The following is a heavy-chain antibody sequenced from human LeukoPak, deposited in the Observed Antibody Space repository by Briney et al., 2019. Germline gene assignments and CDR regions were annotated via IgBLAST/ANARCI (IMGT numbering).Heavy chain of an antibody. CDR2: IIPIFGTA. V-gene: IGHV1-69*13. CDR1: GGTFSSYA. Sequence: SVKVSCKASGGTFSSYAISWVRQAPGQGLEWMGGIIPIFGTANYAQKFQGRVTITADESTSTAYMELSSLRSEDTAVYYCARRRDSGSLQHFDYWGQGTLVTVSS. D-gene: IGHD1-26*01. J-gene: IGHJ4*02. CDR3: ARRRDSGSLQHFDY.